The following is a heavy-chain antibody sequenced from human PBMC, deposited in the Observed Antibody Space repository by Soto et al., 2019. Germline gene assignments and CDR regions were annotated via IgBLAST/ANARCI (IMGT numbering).Heavy chain of an antibody. D-gene: IGHD3-9*01. CDR1: GYTFTSYA. CDR3: AVPTARYFDLLGY. V-gene: IGHV1-3*01. CDR2: INAGNGNT. J-gene: IGHJ4*02. Sequence: QVQLVQSGAEVKKPGASVKVSCKASGYTFTSYAMHWVRQAPGQXXXXMGWINAGNGNTKYSQKFQGRVXITRXTXXXXXXXXXXXXXSEDTAVYYCAVPTARYFDLLGYWGQGTLVTVSS.